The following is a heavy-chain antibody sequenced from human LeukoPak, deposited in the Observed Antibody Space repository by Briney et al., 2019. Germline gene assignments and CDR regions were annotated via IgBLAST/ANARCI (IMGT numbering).Heavy chain of an antibody. Sequence: SVKVSCKAFGGTFSSYAISWVRQAPGQGLEWMGRIIPILGIANYAQKFQGRVTITADKSTSTAYMELSSLRSEDTAVYYCARGSSSWSELDYWGQGTLVTVSS. J-gene: IGHJ4*02. CDR3: ARGSSSWSELDY. CDR2: IIPILGIA. D-gene: IGHD6-13*01. CDR1: GGTFSSYA. V-gene: IGHV1-69*04.